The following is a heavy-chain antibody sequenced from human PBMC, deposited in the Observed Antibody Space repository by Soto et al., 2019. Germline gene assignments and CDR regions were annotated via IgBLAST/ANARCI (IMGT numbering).Heavy chain of an antibody. CDR2: ISYDGSNK. Sequence: PGGSLRLSCAASGFTFSSDGMHWVRQAPGKGLEWVAVISYDGSNKYYADSVKGRFTISRDNSKNTLYLQMNSLRAEDTAVYYCAKETLDYYGSGYFDLWGRGTLVTVSS. V-gene: IGHV3-30*18. CDR1: GFTFSSDG. J-gene: IGHJ2*01. D-gene: IGHD3-10*01. CDR3: AKETLDYYGSGYFDL.